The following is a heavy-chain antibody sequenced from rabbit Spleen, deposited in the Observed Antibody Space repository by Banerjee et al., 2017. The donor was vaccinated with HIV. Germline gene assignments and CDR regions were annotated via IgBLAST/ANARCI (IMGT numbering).Heavy chain of an antibody. CDR3: ARDSGSSFSSYGMDL. D-gene: IGHD8-1*01. V-gene: IGHV1S45*01. CDR2: INTYTGKS. CDR1: GFSFSSSYW. Sequence: QEQLVESGGGLVKPEGSLKLSCTASGFSFSSSYWICWVRQAPGKGLEWIACINTYTGKSVYASWAKGRFTISKTSSTTVTLQMTSLTAADTATYFCARDSGSSFSSYGMDLWGQGTLVTVS. J-gene: IGHJ6*01.